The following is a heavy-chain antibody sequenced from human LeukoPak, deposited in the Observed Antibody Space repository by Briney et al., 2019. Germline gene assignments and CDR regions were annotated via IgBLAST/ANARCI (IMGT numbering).Heavy chain of an antibody. CDR2: IYTSGST. J-gene: IGHJ4*02. CDR3: ARGNGFLEWFDFDY. CDR1: GGSISSGSYY. D-gene: IGHD3-3*01. V-gene: IGHV4-61*02. Sequence: PSETLALTCTVSGGSISSGSYYWSWIRQPAGKGLEWIGRIYTSGSTNYNPSLKSRVTISVDTSKNPFSLKLSSVTAADTDVYYCARGNGFLEWFDFDYWGQGTLVTVSS.